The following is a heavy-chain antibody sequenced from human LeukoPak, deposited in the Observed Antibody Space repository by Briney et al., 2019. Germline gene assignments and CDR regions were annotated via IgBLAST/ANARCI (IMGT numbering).Heavy chain of an antibody. CDR1: GYTFTGYY. Sequence: ASVKVSCKASGYTFTGYYMHWVRQAPGQGLEWMGWINPNSGGTNYAQKFQGRVTMTRDTSISTAYMELSSLGSEDTAVYYCARDRDYYDSSGYYSDAFDIWGQGTMVTVSS. CDR2: INPNSGGT. J-gene: IGHJ3*02. V-gene: IGHV1-2*02. CDR3: ARDRDYYDSSGYYSDAFDI. D-gene: IGHD3-22*01.